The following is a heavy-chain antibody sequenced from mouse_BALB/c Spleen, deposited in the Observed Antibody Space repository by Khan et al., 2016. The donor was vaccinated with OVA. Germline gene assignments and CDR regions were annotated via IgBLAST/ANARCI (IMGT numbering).Heavy chain of an antibody. CDR3: ATSYYYGYYFDY. Sequence: EVELVESGGGLVQPGGSRKLSCAASGFTFSSYGMHWVRQAPEKGLEWVAYISGDSSTIYYADTVKGRFTISRDNPKNTLFLQMTSLMSEDTAMYYCATSYYYGYYFDYWAPGTTLTVSS. D-gene: IGHD1-1*01. CDR1: GFTFSSYG. J-gene: IGHJ2*01. CDR2: ISGDSSTI. V-gene: IGHV5-17*02.